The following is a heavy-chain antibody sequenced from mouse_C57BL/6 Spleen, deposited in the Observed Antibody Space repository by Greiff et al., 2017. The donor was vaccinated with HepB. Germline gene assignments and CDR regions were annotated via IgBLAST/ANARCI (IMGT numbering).Heavy chain of an antibody. Sequence: QVQLQQPGAELVRPGTSVKLSCKASGYTFTSYWMHWVKQRPGQGLEWIGVIDPSDSYTNYNQKFKGKATLTVDTSSSTAYMQLSSLTSEDSAVYYCASLSGGKGYYAMDYWGQGTSVTVSS. CDR1: GYTFTSYW. D-gene: IGHD6-5*01. V-gene: IGHV1-59*01. CDR2: IDPSDSYT. CDR3: ASLSGGKGYYAMDY. J-gene: IGHJ4*01.